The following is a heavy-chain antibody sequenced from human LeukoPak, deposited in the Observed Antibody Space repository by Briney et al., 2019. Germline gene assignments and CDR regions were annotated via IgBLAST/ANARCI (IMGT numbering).Heavy chain of an antibody. CDR1: GFTLDDYA. Sequence: GGSLRLSCTGSGFTLDDYAMNWVRQAPGKGLEWVGFIRSKAYGGTTDYAASVKGRFTISRDDSKSIAYLLMNSLKTEDTAVYYCSRGGGSYGSGYGMDVWGKGTTVTVSS. V-gene: IGHV3-49*04. CDR3: SRGGGSYGSGYGMDV. D-gene: IGHD3-10*01. CDR2: IRSKAYGGTT. J-gene: IGHJ6*04.